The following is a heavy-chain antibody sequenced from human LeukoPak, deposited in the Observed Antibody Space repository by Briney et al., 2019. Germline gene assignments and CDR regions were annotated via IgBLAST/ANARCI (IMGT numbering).Heavy chain of an antibody. CDR3: ARSGLSRFGF. D-gene: IGHD2/OR15-2a*01. J-gene: IGHJ4*02. V-gene: IGHV3-48*03. CDR2: ISSSGRTT. Sequence: PGGSLRLSCAASGFTFSSYEMNWVRQAPGKGLEWVSYISSSGRTTYYADSVKGRFTISRDNAKNSLYLQMNSLRAEDTAVYYCARSGLSRFGFWGQGTLVTVSS. CDR1: GFTFSSYE.